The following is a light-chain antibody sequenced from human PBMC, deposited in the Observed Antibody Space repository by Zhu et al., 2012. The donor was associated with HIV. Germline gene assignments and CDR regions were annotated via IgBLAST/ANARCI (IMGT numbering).Light chain of an antibody. CDR3: QHYGSSLWT. CDR1: QSVTSTY. J-gene: IGKJ1*01. CDR2: GAS. V-gene: IGKV3-20*01. Sequence: EIVLTQSPGTLSLSPGERATLSCRASQSVTSTYFAWYKQKPGQAPRLLIYGASSRATGIPDRFSGSGSGTDFTLTISRLEPEDFAVYYCQHYGSSLWTFGQGTKVGNQT.